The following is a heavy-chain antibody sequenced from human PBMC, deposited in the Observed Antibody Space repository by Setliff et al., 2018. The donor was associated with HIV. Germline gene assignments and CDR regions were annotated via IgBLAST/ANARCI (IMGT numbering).Heavy chain of an antibody. J-gene: IGHJ4*02. Sequence: ASVKVSCKASGYTFTYLFIHWVRLAPGRGLEWVGLINPKTGDTSYAHKFKGRVTMTRDTSISTAYMDLDRLGSDDTAVYYCARDPRFSGYAQAFDYWGQGSLVTVSS. CDR2: INPKTGDT. D-gene: IGHD5-12*01. CDR3: ARDPRFSGYAQAFDY. CDR1: GYTFTYLF. V-gene: IGHV1-2*07.